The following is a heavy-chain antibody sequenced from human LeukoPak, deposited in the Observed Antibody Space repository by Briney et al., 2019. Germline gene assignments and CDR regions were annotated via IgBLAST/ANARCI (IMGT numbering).Heavy chain of an antibody. D-gene: IGHD6-13*01. CDR1: GFTSSTYW. CDR3: ARAVAAADSY. CDR2: INQGGSKK. Sequence: PGGSLRLSCTASGFTSSTYWMSWVRQAPGKGLEWVANINQGGSKKYYVDSVKGRFTISRDNVKNSVYLQMNSLRAEDTAVYSCARAVAAADSYWGRGTLVTVSS. V-gene: IGHV3-7*04. J-gene: IGHJ4*02.